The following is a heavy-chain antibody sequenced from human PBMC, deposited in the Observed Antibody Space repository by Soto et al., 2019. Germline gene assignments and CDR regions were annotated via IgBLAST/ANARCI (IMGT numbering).Heavy chain of an antibody. CDR3: ARARITIFGSTPWFDP. V-gene: IGHV4-4*02. CDR1: GGSISSSNW. D-gene: IGHD3-3*01. CDR2: IYHSGST. J-gene: IGHJ5*02. Sequence: ETLSLTCAVSGGSISSSNWWSWVRQPPGKGLEWIGEIYHSGSTNYNPSLKSRVTISVDKSKNQFSLKLSSVTAADTAVYYCARARITIFGSTPWFDPWGQGTLVTVSS.